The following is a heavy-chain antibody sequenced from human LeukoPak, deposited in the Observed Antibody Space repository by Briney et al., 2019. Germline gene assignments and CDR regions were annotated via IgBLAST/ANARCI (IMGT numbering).Heavy chain of an antibody. D-gene: IGHD2-2*01. CDR1: GFTFSNAW. V-gene: IGHV3-15*01. Sequence: PGGSLRLSCAASGFTFSNAWMSWVRQAPGKGLEWVGRIKSKTDGGTTDYAAPVKGRFTISRDDSKNTLYLQMNSLKTEDTAVYYCTTDPSGVPEYYSSSSGMDVWGQGTTVTVSS. CDR2: IKSKTDGGTT. CDR3: TTDPSGVPEYYSSSSGMDV. J-gene: IGHJ6*01.